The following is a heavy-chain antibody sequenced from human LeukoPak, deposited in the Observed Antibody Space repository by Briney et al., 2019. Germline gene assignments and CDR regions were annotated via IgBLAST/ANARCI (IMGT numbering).Heavy chain of an antibody. CDR1: GFTFSSYA. CDR2: MCGTAGCT. J-gene: IGHJ5*01. Sequence: GGSLRLSCAASGFTFSSYAMSWVRQAPGKGLEWVASMCGTAGCTFYPDSVKGRFTISRDNSKNVLYLRMNSLTAEDTAIYYCAKDRPNFHENSGHYYRRDGDSWGQGTLATVSS. CDR3: AKDRPNFHENSGHYYRRDGDS. D-gene: IGHD3-22*01. V-gene: IGHV3-23*01.